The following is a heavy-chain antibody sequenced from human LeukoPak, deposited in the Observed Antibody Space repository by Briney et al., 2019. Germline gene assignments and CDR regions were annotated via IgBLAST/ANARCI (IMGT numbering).Heavy chain of an antibody. D-gene: IGHD3-22*01. J-gene: IGHJ4*02. CDR1: GFTFSDYY. CDR2: ISGSGGST. CDR3: AKYQGYYDSSGYYNFDY. Sequence: GGSLRLFCAASGFTFSDYYMSWIRQAPGRGLECVSAISGSGGSTYYADSVKGRFTISRDNSKNTLYLQMNSLRAEDTAVYYCAKYQGYYDSSGYYNFDYWGQGTLVTVSS. V-gene: IGHV3-23*01.